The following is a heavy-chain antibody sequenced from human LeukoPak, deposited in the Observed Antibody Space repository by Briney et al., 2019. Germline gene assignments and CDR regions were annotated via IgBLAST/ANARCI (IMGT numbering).Heavy chain of an antibody. CDR2: ISSSGSTI. V-gene: IGHV3-48*04. D-gene: IGHD6-19*01. J-gene: IGHJ4*02. CDR1: GFTFSSYS. CDR3: ARDSSGRYIDY. Sequence: GGSLRLSCAASGFTFSSYSLNWVRQAPGKGLEWVLYISSSGSTIYYADSVKGRFTISRDNAKNSLYLQMNSLRAEDTAVYYCARDSSGRYIDYWGQGTLVTVSS.